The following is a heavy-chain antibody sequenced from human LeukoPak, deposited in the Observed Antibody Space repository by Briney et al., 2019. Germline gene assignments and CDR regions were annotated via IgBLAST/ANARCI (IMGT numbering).Heavy chain of an antibody. J-gene: IGHJ4*02. V-gene: IGHV4-61*02. D-gene: IGHD2-2*02. CDR1: GGSISSGSYY. Sequence: SETLSLTCTVSGGSISSGSYYWSWILQPAGKGLEWIGRIYTSGSTNYNPSLKSRVTISVDTSKNQFSLKPSSVTAADTAVYYCARAFHCSSTSCYTRGLDYWGQGTLVTVSS. CDR3: ARAFHCSSTSCYTRGLDY. CDR2: IYTSGST.